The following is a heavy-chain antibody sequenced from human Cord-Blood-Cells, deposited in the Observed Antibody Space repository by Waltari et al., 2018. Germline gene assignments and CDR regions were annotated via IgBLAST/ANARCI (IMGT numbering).Heavy chain of an antibody. Sequence: QVQLVQSGAEVKKPGSSVKVSCKASGGTFRSYAISWVRQAPGQGLEWMGGIIPVFGTANYAQKFQGRVTITADESTSTAYMELSSLRSEDTAVYYCARRDSYDSSGYYYWYFDLWGRGTLVTVSS. CDR2: IIPVFGTA. J-gene: IGHJ2*01. CDR3: ARRDSYDSSGYYYWYFDL. V-gene: IGHV1-69*01. D-gene: IGHD3-22*01. CDR1: GGTFRSYA.